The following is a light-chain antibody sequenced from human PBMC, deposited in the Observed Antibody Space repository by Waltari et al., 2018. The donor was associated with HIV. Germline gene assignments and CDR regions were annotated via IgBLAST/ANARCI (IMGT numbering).Light chain of an antibody. CDR1: SGLNVGTYR. Sequence: QAVLTQPASLSASPGASASLTCTLRSGLNVGTYRISWYQQKPGSPPQYRRRYKSDSDKQQGSGVPSRFSGSKDASANAGILLISGLQSEDEADYYCMIWHSSAWVFGGGTKLTVL. CDR2: YKSDSDK. J-gene: IGLJ3*02. V-gene: IGLV5-45*01. CDR3: MIWHSSAWV.